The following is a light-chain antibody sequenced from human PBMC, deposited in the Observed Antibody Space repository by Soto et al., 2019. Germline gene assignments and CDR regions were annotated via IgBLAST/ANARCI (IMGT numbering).Light chain of an antibody. CDR1: QSVSTW. CDR3: QHYDSYPFT. CDR2: DVS. V-gene: IGKV1-5*01. Sequence: DIQMTQSPSTLSASVGDRVTITCRASQSVSTWLALYQQRPGKAPKLVIHDVSIFESGVPTRFSGSGSGTEFTLTVSSLQPDDFATYYCQHYDSYPFTFGPGTKVDIK. J-gene: IGKJ3*01.